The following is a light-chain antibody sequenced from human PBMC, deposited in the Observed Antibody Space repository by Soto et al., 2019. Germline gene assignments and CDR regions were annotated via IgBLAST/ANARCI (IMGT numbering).Light chain of an antibody. CDR3: QQYGSSPRT. J-gene: IGKJ1*01. V-gene: IGKV3-20*01. CDR2: GAS. Sequence: EIVLTQSPVTLSLSPGERTTLSCRASQSVSSSYLAWYQQKPGQAPRLLIYGASNRATGIPDRFSGSGSGTDFTLTISRLEPEDFAVYYCQQYGSSPRTFGQGTRWIS. CDR1: QSVSSSY.